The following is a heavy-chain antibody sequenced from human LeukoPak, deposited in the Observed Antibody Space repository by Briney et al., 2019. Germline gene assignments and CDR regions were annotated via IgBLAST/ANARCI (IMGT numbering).Heavy chain of an antibody. Sequence: SETLSLTCTVSGGSVSSDNYYWTWIRQPPGKGLEWIGCTYYTGNSNYNPSLKSRVTISLDTSKNQFSLKLSSVTAEDTAVYYCAGPHYYDSSGYYYVALDYWGQGTLVTVSS. D-gene: IGHD3-22*01. J-gene: IGHJ4*02. CDR3: AGPHYYDSSGYYYVALDY. CDR1: GGSVSSDNYY. CDR2: TYYTGNS. V-gene: IGHV4-61*01.